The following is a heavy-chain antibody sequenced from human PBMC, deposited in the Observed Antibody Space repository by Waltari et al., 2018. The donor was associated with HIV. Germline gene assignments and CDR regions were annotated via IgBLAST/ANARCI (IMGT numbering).Heavy chain of an antibody. Sequence: EVQLVESGGGLVQPGGSLRLSCAASGLTFGSYVMNWVSQAPGQGLEWVSGISGSGGSTYYADSVKGRFTISRDNSKNTLYLHMNSLRAEDTAVYYCANGVGLSGVVYWGQGTLVTVSS. CDR2: ISGSGGST. D-gene: IGHD3-3*01. CDR3: ANGVGLSGVVY. V-gene: IGHV3-23*04. J-gene: IGHJ4*02. CDR1: GLTFGSYV.